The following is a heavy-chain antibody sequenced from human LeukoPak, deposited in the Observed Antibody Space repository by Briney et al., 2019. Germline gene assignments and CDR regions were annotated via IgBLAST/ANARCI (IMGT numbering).Heavy chain of an antibody. CDR3: ARGRIAVAGGWFDP. D-gene: IGHD6-19*01. V-gene: IGHV1-8*01. CDR1: GHTFTSYD. J-gene: IGHJ5*02. Sequence: ASVKVSCKASGHTFTSYDINWVRQATGQGLEWMGWMNPNSGNTGYAQKFQGRVTMTRNTSISTACMELSSLRSEDTAVYYCARGRIAVAGGWFDPWGQGTLVTVSS. CDR2: MNPNSGNT.